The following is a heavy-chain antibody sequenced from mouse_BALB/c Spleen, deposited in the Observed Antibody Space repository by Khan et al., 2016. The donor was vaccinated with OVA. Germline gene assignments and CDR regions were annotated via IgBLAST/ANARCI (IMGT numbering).Heavy chain of an antibody. D-gene: IGHD2-2*01. CDR1: GYSFTSYY. CDR3: TRHGYVAWFSY. J-gene: IGHJ3*01. CDR2: IDPFSGGT. Sequence: VQLQQSGPELMKPGASVKISCKASGYSFTSYYIHWVMQSHGTSLEWIGYIDPFSGGTTYNQKFKGKATLTVDKSSSTAYTHLTNLTSEDSAVYYCTRHGYVAWFSYWGHGTLVTVSA. V-gene: IGHV1S135*01.